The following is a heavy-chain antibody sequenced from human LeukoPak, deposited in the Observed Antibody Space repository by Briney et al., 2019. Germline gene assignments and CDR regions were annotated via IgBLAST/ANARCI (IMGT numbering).Heavy chain of an antibody. CDR3: ASWMYSSSSLFDY. J-gene: IGHJ4*02. D-gene: IGHD6-6*01. V-gene: IGHV1-69*05. CDR1: GGTFSSYA. CDR2: IIPIFGTA. Sequence: GASVKVSCRASGGTFSSYAISWVRQAPGQGLEWMGGIIPIFGTANCAQKFQGRVTITTDESTSTAYMELSSLRSEDTAVYYCASWMYSSSSLFDYWGQGTLVTVSS.